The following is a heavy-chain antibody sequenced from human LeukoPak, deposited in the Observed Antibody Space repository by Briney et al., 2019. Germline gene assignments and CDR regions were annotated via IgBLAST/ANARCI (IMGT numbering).Heavy chain of an antibody. CDR3: ARDPAWDAFYS. V-gene: IGHV3-21*01. Sequence: GGPVRLLCAAWGLHFHNYNIMGVRQAPAKGLEGVSSIHSSSGSIYSADSLKGRFTISRDNAKNSLYLQLNSLRAKDTAVYYCARDPAWDAFYSWGQGTMVTVS. J-gene: IGHJ3*02. CDR1: GLHFHNYN. CDR2: IHSSSGSI. D-gene: IGHD2-2*01.